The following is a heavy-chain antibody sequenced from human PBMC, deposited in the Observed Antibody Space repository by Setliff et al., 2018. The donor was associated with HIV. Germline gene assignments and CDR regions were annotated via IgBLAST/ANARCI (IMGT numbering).Heavy chain of an antibody. V-gene: IGHV4-31*03. CDR3: ARGFDYAQRPPLYYFDY. Sequence: KTSETLSLTCTVSGGPISSGYYYWSWIRQHPGKGLEWIGYIYYSGNPFYNPSLRSRVTISLDTSKNQFSLKLSSVTAADTAVYYCARGFDYAQRPPLYYFDYWGQGTLVTVSS. J-gene: IGHJ4*02. CDR1: GGPISSGYYY. CDR2: IYYSGNP. D-gene: IGHD2-2*01.